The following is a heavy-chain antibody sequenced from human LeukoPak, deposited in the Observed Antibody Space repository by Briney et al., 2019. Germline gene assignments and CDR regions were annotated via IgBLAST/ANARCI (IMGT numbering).Heavy chain of an antibody. J-gene: IGHJ4*02. D-gene: IGHD1-26*01. V-gene: IGHV3-53*01. CDR2: IYTGGST. Sequence: GGSLILSCAASGFMFSNYWMNWVRQAPGKGLEWVSVIYTGGSTYYADSVKGRFTISRDNSQNTLYLQMNSLRAEDTAVYYCARGIVGTTLTFFFDHWGQGALVTVSS. CDR3: ARGIVGTTLTFFFDH. CDR1: GFMFSNYW.